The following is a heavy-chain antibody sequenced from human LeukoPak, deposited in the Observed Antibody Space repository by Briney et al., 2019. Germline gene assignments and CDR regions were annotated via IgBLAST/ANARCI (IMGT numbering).Heavy chain of an antibody. CDR3: YSMIVVTIRLINDY. J-gene: IGHJ4*02. Sequence: GGSLRLSCAASGFTVSSNYMSWVRQAPGKGLEWVSVIYTGGSTYYADSVKDRFTISRDNSKNTLYLQMNSLRAEDTAVYYCYSMIVVTIRLINDYWGQGTLVTVSS. CDR2: IYTGGST. D-gene: IGHD3-22*01. CDR1: GFTVSSNY. V-gene: IGHV3-66*01.